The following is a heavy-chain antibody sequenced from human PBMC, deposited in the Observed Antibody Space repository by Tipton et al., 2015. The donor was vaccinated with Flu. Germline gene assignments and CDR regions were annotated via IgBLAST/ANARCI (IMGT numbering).Heavy chain of an antibody. J-gene: IGHJ6*02. CDR3: AGSLAAHNYSYYYGMDF. D-gene: IGHD6-6*01. CDR1: GYTFTSYD. V-gene: IGHV1-8*01. CDR2: MNPNSGNT. Sequence: QLVQSGAEVKKPGASVKVSCKASGYTFTSYDINWVRQATGQGLEWMGWMNPNSGNTGYAQKFQGRVTMTRNTSISTAYMELSSLRSEDTAVYYCAGSLAAHNYSYYYGMDFWGQGTTVPVSS.